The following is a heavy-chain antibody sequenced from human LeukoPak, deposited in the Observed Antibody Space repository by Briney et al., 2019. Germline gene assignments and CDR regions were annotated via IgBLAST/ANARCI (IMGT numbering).Heavy chain of an antibody. CDR3: AKDDPSSGCFDY. CDR1: GFTFSSYA. D-gene: IGHD6-19*01. V-gene: IGHV3-23*01. CDR2: ISGSGGST. J-gene: IGHJ4*02. Sequence: LAGGSLRLSCAASGFTFSSYAMSWVRQAPGKGLKWVSAISGSGGSTYYADSVKGRFTISRDNSKNTLYLQMNSLRAEDTAVYYCAKDDPSSGCFDYWGQGTLVTVSS.